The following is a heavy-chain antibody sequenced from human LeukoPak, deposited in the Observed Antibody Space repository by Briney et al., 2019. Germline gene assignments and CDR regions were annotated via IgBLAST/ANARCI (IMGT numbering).Heavy chain of an antibody. CDR3: ARVTAGYYGMDV. D-gene: IGHD6-13*01. V-gene: IGHV3-13*01. CDR2: IGTAGDT. CDR1: GFTFSSYD. Sequence: HTGGSLRLSCAASGFTFSSYDMHWVRQATGKGLEWVSAIGTAGDTYYPGSVKGRFTISRENAKNSLYLQMNSLRAGDTAVYYCARVTAGYYGMDVWGQGTTVTVSS. J-gene: IGHJ6*02.